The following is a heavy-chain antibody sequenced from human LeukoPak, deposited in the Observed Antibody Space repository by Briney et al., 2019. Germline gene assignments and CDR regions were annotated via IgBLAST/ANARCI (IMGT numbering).Heavy chain of an antibody. D-gene: IGHD2-21*01. Sequence: GGSLRLSCAASGLGVSSNYMSWVRQAPGKGLEWVSFIYSGGSAYYADSVKGRFTISRDTSDNTLYLQMNSLRAEDTAVYYCARAPSGLFHFDYWGQGTLVTVSS. CDR1: GLGVSSNY. CDR2: IYSGGSA. V-gene: IGHV3-53*01. J-gene: IGHJ4*02. CDR3: ARAPSGLFHFDY.